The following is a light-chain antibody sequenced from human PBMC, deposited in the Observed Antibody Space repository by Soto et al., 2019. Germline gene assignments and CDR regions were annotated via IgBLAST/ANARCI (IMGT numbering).Light chain of an antibody. CDR1: SCYSNYK. CDR2: VGTGGIVG. Sequence: QPVLTQPPSASASLGASVTLTCTLSSCYSNYKVDWYQQRPGKGPRFVMRVGTGGIVGSKGDGIPDRFSVLGSGLNRYLTIKNIQEEDESDYQCGADHGSGSNFVYVFATGTKDTVL. CDR3: GADHGSGSNFVYV. J-gene: IGLJ1*01. V-gene: IGLV9-49*01.